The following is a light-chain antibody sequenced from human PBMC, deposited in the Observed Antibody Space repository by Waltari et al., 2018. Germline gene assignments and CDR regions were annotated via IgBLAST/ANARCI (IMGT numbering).Light chain of an antibody. J-gene: IGLJ1*01. CDR1: SSDVGGYNY. CDR3: SSYTASSTLGV. V-gene: IGLV2-14*01. Sequence: QSALTQPASVSGSPGQSITLSCTGTSSDVGGYNYVSWYQQHPGKAPKLMIYDVSKRPSGVSNRFSGSKSGNTASLTISGLQAEDEADYYCSSYTASSTLGVFGTGTKVTVL. CDR2: DVS.